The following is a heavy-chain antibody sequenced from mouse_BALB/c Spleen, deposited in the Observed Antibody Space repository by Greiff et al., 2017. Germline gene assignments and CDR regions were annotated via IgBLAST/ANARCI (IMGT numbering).Heavy chain of an antibody. CDR1: GYSFTGYY. D-gene: IGHD2-2*01. CDR2: ISCYNGAT. CDR3: ARGLPVPMDY. Sequence: LVKTGASVKISCKASGYSFTGYYMHWVKQSHGKSLEWIGYISCYNGATSYNQKFKGKATFTADTSSNTAYMQLSSLTSEDSAVYYCARGLPVPMDYWGQGTSVTVSS. J-gene: IGHJ4*01. V-gene: IGHV1S34*01.